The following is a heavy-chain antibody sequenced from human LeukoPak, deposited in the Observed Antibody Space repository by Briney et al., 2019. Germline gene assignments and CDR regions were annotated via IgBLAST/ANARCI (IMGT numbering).Heavy chain of an antibody. J-gene: IGHJ4*02. CDR3: ARDLARITMVRGVGVDY. D-gene: IGHD3-10*01. Sequence: PSETLSLTCTVSGGSISSSSYYWGWIRQPPGKGLEWIGSIYYSGSTYYNPSLKSRVTISVDTSKNQFSLKLSSVTAADTAVYYCARDLARITMVRGVGVDYWGQGTLVTVSS. CDR2: IYYSGST. V-gene: IGHV4-39*07. CDR1: GGSISSSSYY.